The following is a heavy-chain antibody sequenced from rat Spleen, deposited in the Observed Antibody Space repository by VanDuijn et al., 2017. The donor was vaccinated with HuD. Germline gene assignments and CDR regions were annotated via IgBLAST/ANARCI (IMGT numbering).Heavy chain of an antibody. CDR2: ISYDGGST. D-gene: IGHD1-9*01. CDR3: ARRHYGYTDYFDY. J-gene: IGHJ2*01. Sequence: EVQLVESGGGLVQPGRSLKLSCAASGFTFSDYYMAWVRQAPEKGLEWVASISYDGGSTYYRDSVKGRFTISTDNAKSTLSLQMDSLRSEDTATYYCARRHYGYTDYFDYWGQGVMVTVSS. V-gene: IGHV5-7*01. CDR1: GFTFSDYY.